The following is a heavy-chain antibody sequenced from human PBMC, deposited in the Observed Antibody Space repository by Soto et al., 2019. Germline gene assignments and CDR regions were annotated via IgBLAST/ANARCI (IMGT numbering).Heavy chain of an antibody. J-gene: IGHJ6*03. V-gene: IGHV3-9*01. Sequence: EVQLVESGGGLVQPGRSLRLSCAASGFTFDDYAMHWVRQAPGKGLEWVSGISWNSGSIGYADSVKGRFTISRDNAKNSLYLQMNSLKAEDTALYYCAKTGRSPSPQYYYSMDVWGKGTTFTVSS. D-gene: IGHD6-6*01. CDR3: AKTGRSPSPQYYYSMDV. CDR1: GFTFDDYA. CDR2: ISWNSGSI.